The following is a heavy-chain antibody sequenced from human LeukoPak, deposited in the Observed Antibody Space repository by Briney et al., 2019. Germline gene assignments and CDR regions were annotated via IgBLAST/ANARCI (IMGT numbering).Heavy chain of an antibody. CDR2: INPNSGGT. J-gene: IGHJ6*03. CDR1: GYTFTGYY. CDR3: AREPYCSGGSCGGYYYYYMDV. Sequence: ASVKVSCKASGYTFTGYYMHWVRQAPGQGLEGLGWINPNSGGTNYAQKFQGRVTMTRDTSISTAYMELSRLRSDDTAVYYCAREPYCSGGSCGGYYYYYMDVWGKGTTATVSS. D-gene: IGHD2-15*01. V-gene: IGHV1-2*02.